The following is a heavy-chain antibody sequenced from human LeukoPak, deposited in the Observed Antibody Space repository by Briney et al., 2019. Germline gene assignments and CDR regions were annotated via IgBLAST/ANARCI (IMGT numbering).Heavy chain of an antibody. CDR1: GGSISSSSYY. CDR2: IYYSGST. J-gene: IGHJ4*02. Sequence: PSEALSLTCTVSGGSISSSSYYWSWIRQPPGKGLEWIGSIYYSGSTYYNPSLKSRVTISVDTSKNQFSLKLSSVTAADTAAYYCASKGATYSSSWYYFDYWGQGTLVTVSS. CDR3: ASKGATYSSSWYYFDY. V-gene: IGHV4-39*01. D-gene: IGHD6-13*01.